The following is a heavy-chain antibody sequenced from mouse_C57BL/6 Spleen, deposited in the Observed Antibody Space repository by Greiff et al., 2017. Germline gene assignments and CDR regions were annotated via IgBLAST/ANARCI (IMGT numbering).Heavy chain of an antibody. J-gene: IGHJ4*01. D-gene: IGHD3-1*01. CDR2: IYPGDGDT. CDR3: ARWGYGGAMDY. Sequence: QVQLQQSGPELVKPGASVKISCKASGYAFSSSWMNWVKQRPGKGLEWIGRIYPGDGDTNYNGKFKGKATLTADKSSSTAYMQLSSLTSEDSAVYFCARWGYGGAMDYWGQGTSVTVSS. V-gene: IGHV1-82*01. CDR1: GYAFSSSW.